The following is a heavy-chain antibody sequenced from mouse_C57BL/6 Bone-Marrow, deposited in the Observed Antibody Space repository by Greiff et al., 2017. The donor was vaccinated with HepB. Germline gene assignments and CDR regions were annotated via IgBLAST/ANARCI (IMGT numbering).Heavy chain of an antibody. V-gene: IGHV1-5*01. J-gene: IGHJ2*01. Sequence: VQLQQSGTVLARPGASVKMSCKTSGYTFTSYWMHWVKQRPGQGLEWIGAIYPGNSDTSYNQKFKGKAKLTAVTSASTAYMELSSLTNEDSAVYYCTRSYGSSRDFDYWGQGTTLTVSS. CDR3: TRSYGSSRDFDY. D-gene: IGHD1-1*01. CDR2: IYPGNSDT. CDR1: GYTFTSYW.